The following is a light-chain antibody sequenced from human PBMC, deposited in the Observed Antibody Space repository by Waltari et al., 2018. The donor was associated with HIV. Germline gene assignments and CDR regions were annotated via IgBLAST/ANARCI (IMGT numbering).Light chain of an antibody. J-gene: IGKJ1*01. CDR2: KAS. Sequence: DIQMTQSPSTLSASAGDRVTITCRANQSITTWLAWYQLKPGKPPQLLIYKASGLISGVPSRFRGTGSGTEFTLTINSLQPDDFATYYCQQYDSDSPTFGQGTKVEVK. CDR3: QQYDSDSPT. V-gene: IGKV1-5*03. CDR1: QSITTW.